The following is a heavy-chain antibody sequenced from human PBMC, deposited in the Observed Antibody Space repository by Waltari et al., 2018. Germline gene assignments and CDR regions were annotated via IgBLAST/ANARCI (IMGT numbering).Heavy chain of an antibody. Sequence: EVQLVESGGGLVKPGGSVRISCAASGITFRSKRMIGVRQAPGKGLEWVSSISSSSSYIYYADSVKGRFTISRDNAKNSLYLQMNSLRAEDTAVYYCARSIVPRSGFDYWGQGTLVTVSS. D-gene: IGHD6-6*01. CDR1: GITFRSKR. J-gene: IGHJ4*02. V-gene: IGHV3-21*01. CDR2: ISSSSSYI. CDR3: ARSIVPRSGFDY.